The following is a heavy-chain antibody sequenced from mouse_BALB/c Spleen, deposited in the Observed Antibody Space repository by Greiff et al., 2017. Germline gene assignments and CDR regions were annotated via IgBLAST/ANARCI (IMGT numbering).Heavy chain of an antibody. Sequence: EVQRVESGGGLVKPGGSLKLSCAASGFTFSSYAMSWVRQSPEKRLEWVAEISSGGSYTYYPDTVTGRFTISRDNAKNTLYLEMSSLRSEDTAMYYCARDGNWYFDVWGAGTTVTVSS. CDR1: GFTFSSYA. V-gene: IGHV5-9-4*01. CDR2: ISSGGSYT. D-gene: IGHD1-1*01. J-gene: IGHJ1*01. CDR3: ARDGNWYFDV.